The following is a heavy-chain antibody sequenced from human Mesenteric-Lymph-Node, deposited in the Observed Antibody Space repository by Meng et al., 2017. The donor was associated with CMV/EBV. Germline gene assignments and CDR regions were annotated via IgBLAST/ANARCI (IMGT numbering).Heavy chain of an antibody. J-gene: IGHJ4*02. D-gene: IGHD6-13*01. Sequence: SGSTFTSYAISWVRQAPGQGLQWMGGITTYNGNTNYAQKFQGRVTMTTDTSTSTAYMELRSLRSDDTALYYCARDHRPYSSNNPVDYWGQGTLVTVSS. CDR3: ARDHRPYSSNNPVDY. CDR2: ITTYNGNT. V-gene: IGHV1-18*01. CDR1: GSTFTSYA.